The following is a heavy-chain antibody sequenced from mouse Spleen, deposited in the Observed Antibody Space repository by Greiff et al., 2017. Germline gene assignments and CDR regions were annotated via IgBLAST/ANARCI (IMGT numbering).Heavy chain of an antibody. D-gene: IGHD3-3*01. V-gene: IGHV5-9*04. Sequence: DVKLVESGGGLVKLGGSLKLSCAASGFTFSSYAMSWVRQTPEKRLEWVATISSGGGNTYYPDSVKGRFTISRDNAKNTLYLQMSSLKSEDTAMYYCARGGTGFDYWGQGTTLTVSS. CDR2: ISSGGGNT. J-gene: IGHJ2*01. CDR3: ARGGTGFDY. CDR1: GFTFSSYA.